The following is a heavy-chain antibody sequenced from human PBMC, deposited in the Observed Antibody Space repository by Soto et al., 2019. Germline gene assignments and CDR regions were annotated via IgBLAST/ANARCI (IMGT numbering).Heavy chain of an antibody. CDR3: ARDRGYNTGWYGGALDL. D-gene: IGHD6-19*01. Sequence: EVQLVESGGGLVQPGESLRLSCAASGFTFSTYEMNWVRQAPGKGLEWVAYISSRGTSIFYADSVKGRFSISRYNGNASVSLLMNNLSVDDTAVYYCARDRGYNTGWYGGALDLWGQGTLVTVSS. CDR1: GFTFSTYE. V-gene: IGHV3-48*03. CDR2: ISSRGTSI. J-gene: IGHJ4*02.